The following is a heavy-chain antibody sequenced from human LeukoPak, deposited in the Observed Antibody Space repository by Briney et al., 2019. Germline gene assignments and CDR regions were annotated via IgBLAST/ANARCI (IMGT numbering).Heavy chain of an antibody. V-gene: IGHV4-34*01. Sequence: PSETLPLTCAVYGGSFSGYYWSWIRQPPGKGLEWIGEINHSGSTNYNPSLKSRVTISVDTSKNQYSLKLSSVTAADTAVYYCARDSRYSNYVIAYWGQGTLVTVSS. CDR2: INHSGST. CDR1: GGSFSGYY. D-gene: IGHD4-11*01. J-gene: IGHJ4*02. CDR3: ARDSRYSNYVIAY.